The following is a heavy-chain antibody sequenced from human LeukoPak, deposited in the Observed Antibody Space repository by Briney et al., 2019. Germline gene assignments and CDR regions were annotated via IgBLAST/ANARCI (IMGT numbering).Heavy chain of an antibody. J-gene: IGHJ4*02. Sequence: GGSLRLSCAASGFTLGNYWMNWVRQAPGKGLEWVASINPDGSEKYDVDSLKGRFIISRDNAKNSLFLQMNGLRAEDTAVYFCARSGSDLNSRAYCDYWSQGSLVTVS. D-gene: IGHD3-10*01. CDR2: INPDGSEK. CDR1: GFTLGNYW. V-gene: IGHV3-7*01. CDR3: ARSGSDLNSRAYCDY.